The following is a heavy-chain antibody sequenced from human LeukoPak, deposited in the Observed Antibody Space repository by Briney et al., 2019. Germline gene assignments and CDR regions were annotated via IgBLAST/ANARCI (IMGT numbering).Heavy chain of an antibody. V-gene: IGHV3-23*01. D-gene: IGHD3-22*01. Sequence: PGGSLRLSCAASGFTFSSYWMHWVRQAPGKGLEWVSAISGSGGSTYYADSVKGRFTISRDNSKNTLYLQMNSLRAEDTAVYYCARGLHFRVYDSSDYYPYWGQGTLVTVSS. J-gene: IGHJ4*02. CDR1: GFTFSSYW. CDR2: ISGSGGST. CDR3: ARGLHFRVYDSSDYYPY.